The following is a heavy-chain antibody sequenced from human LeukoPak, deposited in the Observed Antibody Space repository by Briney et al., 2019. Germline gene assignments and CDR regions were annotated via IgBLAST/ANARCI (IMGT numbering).Heavy chain of an antibody. CDR3: ASVYYYDSSRER. V-gene: IGHV1-69*05. CDR1: GGTFSSYA. Sequence: SVKVSCKASGGTFSSYAISWVRQAPGQGLEWMGRIIPIFGTANYAQKFQGRVTITTDESTSTAYMELSSLRSEDTAVYYCASVYYYDSSRERWGQGTLVTVSS. CDR2: IIPIFGTA. D-gene: IGHD3-22*01. J-gene: IGHJ4*02.